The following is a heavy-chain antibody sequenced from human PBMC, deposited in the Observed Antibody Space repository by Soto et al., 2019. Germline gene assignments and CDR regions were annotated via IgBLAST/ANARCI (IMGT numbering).Heavy chain of an antibody. CDR1: GGSISRYY. V-gene: IGHV4-59*01. J-gene: IGHJ6*02. CDR3: ARDLGSSSIYGMDV. Sequence: QVQLQESGPGLVKSSETLSLTCTVSGGSISRYYWSWIRQSPGKGLEWIGYIYYSGSTNYNPSLKSRVTISVDTSKNQFSLKVSSVTAADTAVYYCARDLGSSSIYGMDVWGQGTTVTVSS. D-gene: IGHD6-13*01. CDR2: IYYSGST.